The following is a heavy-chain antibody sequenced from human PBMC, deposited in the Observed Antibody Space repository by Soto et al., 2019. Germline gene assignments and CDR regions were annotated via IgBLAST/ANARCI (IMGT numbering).Heavy chain of an antibody. D-gene: IGHD3-10*01. V-gene: IGHV1-69*02. CDR3: AASYGSGYRAFDY. CDR1: GDTFSFYT. J-gene: IGHJ4*02. Sequence: QVQLVQSGAEERKPGSWVKVSCKASGDTFSFYTINWVRQAPGLGLEWMGRVNPIVSMSNYAQKFQGRVTITADKSTNTAYMQLSSLRSEDTAIYYCAASYGSGYRAFDYWGQGALVTVSS. CDR2: VNPIVSMS.